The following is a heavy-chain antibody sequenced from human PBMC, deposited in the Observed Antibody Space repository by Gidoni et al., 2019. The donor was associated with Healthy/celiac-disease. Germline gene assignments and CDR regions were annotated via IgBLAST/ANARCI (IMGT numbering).Heavy chain of an antibody. V-gene: IGHV3-21*01. J-gene: IGHJ4*02. Sequence: EVQLVESGGGLVKPGGSLRLSCAASGFTFSSYSMNWVRQAPGKGLEWVSSISSSSSYIYYADSVKGRFTISRDNAKNSLYLQMNSLRAEDTAVYYCAGASQGLYDSSGYPYWGQGTLVTVSS. CDR1: GFTFSSYS. CDR3: AGASQGLYDSSGYPY. CDR2: ISSSSSYI. D-gene: IGHD3-22*01.